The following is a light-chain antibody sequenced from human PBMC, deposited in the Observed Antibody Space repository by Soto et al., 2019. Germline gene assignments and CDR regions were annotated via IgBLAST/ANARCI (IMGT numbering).Light chain of an antibody. Sequence: ELVMTQSPATLSVSPGERATLSCRASQSVSSNLAWYQQKTGQAPRLLIYDASNRATGIPARFSGSGSGTDFTLTISSLEPEEFAVYDCQQRSNWPITFGQGTRLEIK. V-gene: IGKV3-11*01. CDR3: QQRSNWPIT. J-gene: IGKJ5*01. CDR2: DAS. CDR1: QSVSSN.